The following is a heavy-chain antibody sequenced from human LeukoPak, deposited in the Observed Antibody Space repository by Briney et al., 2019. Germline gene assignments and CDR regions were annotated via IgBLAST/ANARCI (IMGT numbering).Heavy chain of an antibody. V-gene: IGHV3-48*03. Sequence: GGSLRLSCAASGFTFRSYEMNWVRQAPGKGLEWVSYIDSGRGSSTNYADSVKGRFTISRDNAKNSLYLQMNSLRAEDTALYYCAKGLFTVVRGAFDIWGQGTMVTVSS. CDR2: IDSGRGSST. CDR3: AKGLFTVVRGAFDI. J-gene: IGHJ3*02. CDR1: GFTFRSYE. D-gene: IGHD4-23*01.